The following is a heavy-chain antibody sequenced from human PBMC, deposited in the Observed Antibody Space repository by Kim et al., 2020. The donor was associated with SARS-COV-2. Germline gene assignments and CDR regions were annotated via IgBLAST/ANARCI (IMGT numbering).Heavy chain of an antibody. D-gene: IGHD3-10*01. CDR3: ARGDYGSGSYYNPFDP. Sequence: RKSRVTISVEASKNQFSLKLSSVTAADTAVYYCARGDYGSGSYYNPFDPWGQGTLVTVSS. V-gene: IGHV4-34*01. J-gene: IGHJ5*02.